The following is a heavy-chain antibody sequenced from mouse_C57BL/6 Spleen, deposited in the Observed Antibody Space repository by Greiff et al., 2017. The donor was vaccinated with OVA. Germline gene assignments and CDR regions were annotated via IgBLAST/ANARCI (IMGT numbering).Heavy chain of an antibody. D-gene: IGHD1-1*01. V-gene: IGHV5-6*01. CDR2: ISSGGSYT. Sequence: EVKLVESGGDLVKPGGSLKLSCAASGFTFSSYGMSWVRQTPDKRLEWVATISSGGSYTYYPDSVKGRFTISRDNAKNTRYLQMSSLKSEETAMYYCARIGVTTVVATFDWYFDVWGTGTTVTVSS. CDR1: GFTFSSYG. J-gene: IGHJ1*03. CDR3: ARIGVTTVVATFDWYFDV.